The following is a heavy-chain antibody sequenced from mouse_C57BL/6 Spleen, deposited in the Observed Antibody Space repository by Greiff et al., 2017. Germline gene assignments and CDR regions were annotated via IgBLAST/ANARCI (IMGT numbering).Heavy chain of an antibody. CDR2: INYDGSST. CDR1: GFTFSDYY. Sequence: EVKLVESEGGLVQPGSSMKLSCTASGFTFSDYYMAWVRQVPEKGLEWVANINYDGSSTYYLDSLKSRFIISRDNAKNILYLQMSSLKSEDTATYNCARLRRPYYYAMEYWGQRNSHTVSS. V-gene: IGHV5-16*01. CDR3: ARLRRPYYYAMEY. D-gene: IGHD2-12*01. J-gene: IGHJ4*01.